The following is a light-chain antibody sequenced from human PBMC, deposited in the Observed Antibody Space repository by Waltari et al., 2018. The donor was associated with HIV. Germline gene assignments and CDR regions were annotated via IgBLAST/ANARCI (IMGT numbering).Light chain of an antibody. Sequence: QSALTQPASMSGSPGQSITISCPGPSSDVNDYNYVSWYQHHPAKAPKVIIYEVTRRPSGVSNRCSGSKSGNTASLTISGLLPEDEAEYFCVSYISSSTPEFGGGTKLTVL. J-gene: IGLJ3*02. CDR1: SSDVNDYNY. CDR3: VSYISSSTPE. CDR2: EVT. V-gene: IGLV2-14*01.